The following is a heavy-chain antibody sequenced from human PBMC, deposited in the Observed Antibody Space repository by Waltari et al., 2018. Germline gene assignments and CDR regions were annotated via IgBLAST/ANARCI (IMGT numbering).Heavy chain of an antibody. Sequence: QVQLVQSGAEVKKPGSSVKVSCKASGGTFSSYAISWVRPAPGQGLEWMGGIIPIFGTANYAQKFQGRVTITADKSTSTAYMELSSLRSEDTAVYYCARELVVVIARAFDIWGQGTMVTVSS. V-gene: IGHV1-69*14. CDR1: GGTFSSYA. D-gene: IGHD2-21*01. CDR3: ARELVVVIARAFDI. CDR2: IIPIFGTA. J-gene: IGHJ3*02.